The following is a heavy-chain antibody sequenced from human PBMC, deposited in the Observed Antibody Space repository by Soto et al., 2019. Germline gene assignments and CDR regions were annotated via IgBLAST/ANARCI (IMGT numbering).Heavy chain of an antibody. Sequence: PGESLKISCKGSGYSFTSYWIGWVRQMPVKGLEWMGIIYPGDSDTRYSPSFQGQVTISVDKSISTAYLQWSGLKDSDTAMCYCARHCVYVRRNGCSYYYSMDVWGQGATVTVSS. CDR1: GYSFTSYW. V-gene: IGHV5-51*01. CDR2: IYPGDSDT. J-gene: IGHJ6*02. D-gene: IGHD2-15*01. CDR3: ARHCVYVRRNGCSYYYSMDV.